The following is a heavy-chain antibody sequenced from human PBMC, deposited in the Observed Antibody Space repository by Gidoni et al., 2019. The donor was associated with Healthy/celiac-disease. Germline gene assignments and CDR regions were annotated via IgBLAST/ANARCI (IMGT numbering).Heavy chain of an antibody. CDR3: ARVKRAAAGTRWFDP. V-gene: IGHV4-30-4*01. D-gene: IGHD6-13*01. CDR2: IYYSGST. Sequence: IRQPPGKGLEWIGYIYYSGSTYYNPSLKSRVTISVDPSKNQFSLKLSSVTAADTAVYYCARVKRAAAGTRWFDPWGQGTLVTVSS. J-gene: IGHJ5*02.